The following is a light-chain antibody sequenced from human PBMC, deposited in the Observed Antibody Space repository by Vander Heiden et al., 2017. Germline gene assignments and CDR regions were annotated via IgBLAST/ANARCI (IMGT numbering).Light chain of an antibody. Sequence: QLVLTQSPSASASLGASVKLTCTLSRGHSTYAIAWHQQQPEKGPRYLMKVNSDGSHTKGDGIPDRFSGSSSGAARYLTISSLQADDDAYYYCQTWGTGIRVFGGGTKLTVI. V-gene: IGLV4-69*01. CDR3: QTWGTGIRV. CDR2: VNSDGSH. CDR1: RGHSTYA. J-gene: IGLJ3*02.